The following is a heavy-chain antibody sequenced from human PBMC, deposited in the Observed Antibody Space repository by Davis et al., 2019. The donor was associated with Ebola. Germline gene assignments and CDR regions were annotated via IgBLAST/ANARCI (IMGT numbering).Heavy chain of an antibody. Sequence: SVKVSCKASGGTFSSYAISWVRQAPGQGLEWMGGIIPIFGTANYAQKFQGRVTITADESTSTAYMELSSLRSENTAVYYCASPGGLYSGSYAGGPIDYWGQGTLVTVSS. V-gene: IGHV1-69*13. CDR3: ASPGGLYSGSYAGGPIDY. J-gene: IGHJ4*02. CDR2: IIPIFGTA. CDR1: GGTFSSYA. D-gene: IGHD1-26*01.